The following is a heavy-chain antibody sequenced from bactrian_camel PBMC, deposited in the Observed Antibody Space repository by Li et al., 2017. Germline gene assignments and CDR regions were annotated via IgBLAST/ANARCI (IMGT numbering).Heavy chain of an antibody. J-gene: IGHJ6*01. Sequence: DVQLVESGGGSVQAGGSLRLSCAASRYTYNRNCMAWFRQAPGKEREGVARIATGSGNTYYADSVKGRFTISQDNAKNTVYLQMNSLKPEDTAMYYCAARGPYCYTKLSVRDFTYWGQGTQVTVS. V-gene: IGHV3S40*01. CDR1: RYTYNRNC. CDR3: AARGPYCYTKLSVRDFTY. CDR2: IATGSGNT. D-gene: IGHD2*01.